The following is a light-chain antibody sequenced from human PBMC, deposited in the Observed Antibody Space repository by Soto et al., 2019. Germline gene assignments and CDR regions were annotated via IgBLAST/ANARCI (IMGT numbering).Light chain of an antibody. J-gene: IGKJ1*01. V-gene: IGKV3-20*01. CDR2: GAS. CDR3: QQYGSSPQT. Sequence: ESVFTQSPGALSLYTGQRATLSCRASQSVNSSYLAWFQQKPGQAPRLLIYGASTRATGIPDRFSGSGAGTDFTLTISILETEDFAVYYCQQYGSSPQTFGQGTKVDIK. CDR1: QSVNSSY.